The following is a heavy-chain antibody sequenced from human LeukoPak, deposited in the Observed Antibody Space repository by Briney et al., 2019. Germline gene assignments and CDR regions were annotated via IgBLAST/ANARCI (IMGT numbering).Heavy chain of an antibody. D-gene: IGHD1-26*01. CDR1: GFTFSNYA. CDR2: ISYDGSNK. V-gene: IGHV3-30-3*01. CDR3: ARGLVSGSQRGYFDY. J-gene: IGHJ4*02. Sequence: PGGSLRLSYAASGFTFSNYAVHWVRQAPGKGLEWVAVISYDGSNKYYADSVKGRFTISRDNSKNTLYLQMNSLRAEDTAVYYCARGLVSGSQRGYFDYWGQGTLVTVSS.